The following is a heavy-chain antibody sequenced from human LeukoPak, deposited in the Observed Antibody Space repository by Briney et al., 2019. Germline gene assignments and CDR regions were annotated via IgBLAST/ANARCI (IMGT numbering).Heavy chain of an antibody. D-gene: IGHD4-11*01. V-gene: IGHV3-66*02. CDR1: GFTVSSNY. CDR2: IYSGGST. Sequence: GGSLRLSCAASGFTVSSNYMSWVRQAPGEGLEWVSVIYSGGSTYYADSVKGRFTISRDNSKNTLYLQMNSLRAEDTAVYYCARDRLPYSYYMDVWGKGTTVTVSS. CDR3: ARDRLPYSYYMDV. J-gene: IGHJ6*03.